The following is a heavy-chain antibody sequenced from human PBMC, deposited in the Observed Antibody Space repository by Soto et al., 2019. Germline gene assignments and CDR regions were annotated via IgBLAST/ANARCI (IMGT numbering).Heavy chain of an antibody. V-gene: IGHV1-8*01. CDR1: GYTFTNND. J-gene: IGHJ4*02. CDR3: ARDNYGPLDY. D-gene: IGHD3-10*01. Sequence: ASVKVSCKASGYTFTNNDINWVRQAPGQGLEWIGWMNTNTNTTDSAEVFEGRFTMTRDTSTNTVYMELSSLRSDDTAVYFCARDNYGPLDYWGQGTLVTVSS. CDR2: MNTNTNTT.